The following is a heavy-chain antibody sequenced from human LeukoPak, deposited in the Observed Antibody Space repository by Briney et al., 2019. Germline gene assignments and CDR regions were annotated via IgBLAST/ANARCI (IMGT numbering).Heavy chain of an antibody. CDR3: ARANQLLFKWFDP. CDR1: GGTFSSYA. V-gene: IGHV1-69*05. Sequence: GASVKVSCMASGGTFSSYAISWVRQAPGQGLEWMGRIIPIFGTANYAQKFQGRVTITTDESTSTAYMELSSLRSEDTAVYYCARANQLLFKWFDPWGQGTLVTVSS. CDR2: IIPIFGTA. D-gene: IGHD2-2*01. J-gene: IGHJ5*02.